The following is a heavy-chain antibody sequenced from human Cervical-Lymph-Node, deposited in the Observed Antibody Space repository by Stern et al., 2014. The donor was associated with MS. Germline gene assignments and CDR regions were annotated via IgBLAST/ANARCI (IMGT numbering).Heavy chain of an antibody. V-gene: IGHV4-59*02. CDR3: ARDPSTTASDWFFDL. Sequence: QVQLQQSGPGLVKPSETLSLTCTVSGGAVSDYYWTWIRQRPGKGLEWLGNIFATGTTNYNPSLHSRVTITLDTSQNQVSLRLRSVTAADTAVYYCARDPSTTASDWFFDLWGRGSLVTVSS. J-gene: IGHJ2*01. D-gene: IGHD2-21*02. CDR1: GGAVSDYY. CDR2: IFATGTT.